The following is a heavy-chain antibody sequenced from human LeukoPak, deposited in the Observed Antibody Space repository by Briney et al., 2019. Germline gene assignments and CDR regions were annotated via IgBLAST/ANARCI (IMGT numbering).Heavy chain of an antibody. CDR1: GFIFSDCY. V-gene: IGHV3-11*06. Sequence: PGGSLRLSCPASGFIFSDCYMSWIRRAPGKGLEWGSYISSSSSYINYADSVKGRFTISRDNAKNSLYLQMNSLRAEDTAVYYCARVSYGDSGYFDYWGQGTLVTVSS. J-gene: IGHJ4*02. D-gene: IGHD4-17*01. CDR2: ISSSSSYI. CDR3: ARVSYGDSGYFDY.